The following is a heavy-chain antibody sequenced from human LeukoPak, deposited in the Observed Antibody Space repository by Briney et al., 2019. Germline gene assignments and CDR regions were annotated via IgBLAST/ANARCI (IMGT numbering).Heavy chain of an antibody. D-gene: IGHD3-3*01. Sequence: GGSLRLSCAASGFTFSSYAMSWVRQAPGKGLEWVSAISGSGGSTYYADSVKGRFTISKDNSKNTLYLQMNSLRAEDTAVYYCAKTSWGVVMSYFDYWGQGTLVTVSS. CDR3: AKTSWGVVMSYFDY. V-gene: IGHV3-23*01. J-gene: IGHJ4*02. CDR2: ISGSGGST. CDR1: GFTFSSYA.